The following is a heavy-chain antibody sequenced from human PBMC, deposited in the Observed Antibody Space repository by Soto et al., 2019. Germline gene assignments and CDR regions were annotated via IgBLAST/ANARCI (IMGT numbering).Heavy chain of an antibody. CDR3: ARVTRLGGDYYGMDV. J-gene: IGHJ6*02. V-gene: IGHV1-18*04. CDR1: GYTFTSYG. D-gene: IGHD2-15*01. CDR2: ISTSNGNT. Sequence: QVQLVQSGAEVKKPGASVKVSCKASGYTFTSYGITWVQQAPGQGLEWMGWISTSNGNTNYAQKFQGRGTMTTDTSTSTAYMELRSLRSDDTAKYYCARVTRLGGDYYGMDVWGQGTTVTVSS.